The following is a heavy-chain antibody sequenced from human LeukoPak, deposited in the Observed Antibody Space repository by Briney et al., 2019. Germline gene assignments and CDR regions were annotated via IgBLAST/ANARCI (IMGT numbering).Heavy chain of an antibody. CDR1: LDSTTSNF. CDR2: IHRSGSP. CDR3: AREILGGFNPGAY. V-gene: IGHV4-4*02. Sequence: SDTLSLTCTVSLDSTTSNFWSWVRQPPGKGLEWIGEIHRSGSPNYNPSLQSRVTISIDRSRNQIVLELSSVTAGDTAVYYCAREILGGFNPGAYWGQGTLVTVSS. J-gene: IGHJ4*02. D-gene: IGHD1-14*01.